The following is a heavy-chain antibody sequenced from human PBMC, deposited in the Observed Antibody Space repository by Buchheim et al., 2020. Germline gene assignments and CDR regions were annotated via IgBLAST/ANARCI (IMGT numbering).Heavy chain of an antibody. D-gene: IGHD1-1*01. Sequence: QVQLVESGGGVVQPGRSLRLSCAASGFTFSSYGMHWVRQAPGKGLEWVAVISYDGSNKYYADSVKGRFTISRDNSKNKLYLQMNSLRAEDTAVYYCAKEAGTGNWFDPWGQGTL. CDR3: AKEAGTGNWFDP. CDR2: ISYDGSNK. V-gene: IGHV3-30*18. J-gene: IGHJ5*02. CDR1: GFTFSSYG.